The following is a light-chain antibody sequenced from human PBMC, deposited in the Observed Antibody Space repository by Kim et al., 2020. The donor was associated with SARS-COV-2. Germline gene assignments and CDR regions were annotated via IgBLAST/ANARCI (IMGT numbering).Light chain of an antibody. Sequence: SASVGDRVTISCQASQDIKRYINWYQQKPRKAPKLLIHDATNLETGVPSRFSGSGYGTDFTLTISSLQPEDIATYYCQQHDLVPYTFGQGTKLEI. CDR1: QDIKRY. V-gene: IGKV1-33*01. J-gene: IGKJ2*01. CDR3: QQHDLVPYT. CDR2: DAT.